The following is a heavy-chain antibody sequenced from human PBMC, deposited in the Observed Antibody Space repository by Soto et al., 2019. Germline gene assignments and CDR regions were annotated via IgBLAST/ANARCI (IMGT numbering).Heavy chain of an antibody. CDR3: ALLHSSISGSYKAAAFDI. Sequence: SVKVSCKASGGTFSSYAISWVRQAPGQGLEWMGGIIPIFGTANYAQKFQGRVTITADESTSTAYMELSSLRSEDTAVYYCALLHSSISGSYKAAAFDIWGQGTMVTVSS. CDR1: GGTFSSYA. CDR2: IIPIFGTA. D-gene: IGHD1-26*01. V-gene: IGHV1-69*13. J-gene: IGHJ3*02.